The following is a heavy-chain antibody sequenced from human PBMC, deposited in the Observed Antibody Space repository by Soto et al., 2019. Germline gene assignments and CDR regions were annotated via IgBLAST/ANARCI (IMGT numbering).Heavy chain of an antibody. J-gene: IGHJ4*02. CDR1: GFTFSSYW. CDR3: AREGIGMSNSWFVDY. Sequence: GGSLRLSCAASGFTFSSYWMTWVRQAPGKGLEWVANIKQDGSEKYYVDSVKGRFTISRDNAKNSLYLQMNSLRAEDTAVYYCAREGIGMSNSWFVDYWGQGTLVTVSS. CDR2: IKQDGSEK. D-gene: IGHD2-2*01. V-gene: IGHV3-7*01.